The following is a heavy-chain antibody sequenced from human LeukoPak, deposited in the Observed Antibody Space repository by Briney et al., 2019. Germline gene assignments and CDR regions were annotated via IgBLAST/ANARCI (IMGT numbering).Heavy chain of an antibody. V-gene: IGHV3-23*01. Sequence: GGSLRLSCAASGFTFSSYAMSWVRQAPGKGLEWVSAISGSGGSTYCADSVKGRFTISRDNSKNTLYLQMNSLRAEDTAVYYCAKDRSSSSFHDAFDIWGQGTMVTVSS. D-gene: IGHD6-13*01. CDR3: AKDRSSSSFHDAFDI. J-gene: IGHJ3*02. CDR2: ISGSGGST. CDR1: GFTFSSYA.